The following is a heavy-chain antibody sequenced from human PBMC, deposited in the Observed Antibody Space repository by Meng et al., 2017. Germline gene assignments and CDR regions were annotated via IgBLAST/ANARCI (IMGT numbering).Heavy chain of an antibody. Sequence: QVQLVQAGAEVKKPGSWVKVYCKGSGGSFNSYAISWVRQAPGQGLEWMGGIIPIFGTANYAQKFQGRVTITADESTSTAYMELSSLRSEDTAVYYCARDDYSNYLPFDYWGQGTLVTVSS. CDR2: IIPIFGTA. CDR3: ARDDYSNYLPFDY. V-gene: IGHV1-69*01. CDR1: GGSFNSYA. D-gene: IGHD4-11*01. J-gene: IGHJ4*02.